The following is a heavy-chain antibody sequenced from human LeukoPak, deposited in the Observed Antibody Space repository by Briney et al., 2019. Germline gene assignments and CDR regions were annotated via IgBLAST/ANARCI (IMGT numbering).Heavy chain of an antibody. CDR1: GGSISRYY. CDR3: AREPLSIAVAGLDY. CDR2: INHSGST. Sequence: SETLSLTCTVSGGSISRYYWSWIRQPPGKGLEWIGEINHSGSTNYNPSLKSRVTISVDTSKNQFSLKLSSVTAADTAVYYCAREPLSIAVAGLDYWGQGTLVTVSS. J-gene: IGHJ4*02. V-gene: IGHV4-34*01. D-gene: IGHD6-19*01.